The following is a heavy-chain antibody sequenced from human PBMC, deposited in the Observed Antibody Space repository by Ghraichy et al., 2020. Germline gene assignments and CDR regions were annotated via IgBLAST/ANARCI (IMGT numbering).Heavy chain of an antibody. CDR2: ISGSGGST. Sequence: GGSLRLSCAASGFTFSSYAMSWVRQAPGKGLEWVSAISGSGGSTYYADSVKGRFTISRDNSKNTLYLQMNSLRAEDTAVYYCAKDVRAIAVAAINWFDPWGQGTLVSVSS. CDR1: GFTFSSYA. D-gene: IGHD6-19*01. J-gene: IGHJ5*02. V-gene: IGHV3-23*01. CDR3: AKDVRAIAVAAINWFDP.